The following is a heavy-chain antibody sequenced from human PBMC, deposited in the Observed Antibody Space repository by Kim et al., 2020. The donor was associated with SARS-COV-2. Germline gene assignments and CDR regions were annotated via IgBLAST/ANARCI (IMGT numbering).Heavy chain of an antibody. CDR2: IWYDGSNK. V-gene: IGHV3-33*06. Sequence: GGSLRLSCAASGFTFSSYGMHWVRQAPGKGLEWVAVIWYDGSNKYYADSVKGRFTISRDNSKNTLYLQMNSLRAEDTAVYYCAKGCRVRGVYYYYGMDVWGQGTTVTVSS. CDR3: AKGCRVRGVYYYYGMDV. J-gene: IGHJ6*02. CDR1: GFTFSSYG. D-gene: IGHD3-10*01.